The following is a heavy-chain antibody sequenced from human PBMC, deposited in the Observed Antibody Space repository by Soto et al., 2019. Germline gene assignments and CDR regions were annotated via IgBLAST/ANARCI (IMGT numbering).Heavy chain of an antibody. CDR1: GGSVSNGMYY. J-gene: IGHJ4*02. CDR2: VYFSGSN. CDR3: VRYCNNSYCHNLFSFDY. V-gene: IGHV4-61*01. D-gene: IGHD2-8*01. Sequence: QVQLQESGPGLVKSSETLSLTCTVSGGSVSNGMYYWSWIRQPPGKGLEWIGNVYFSGSNNYNPSIKSRFTMSVDTSKNQFSLRLTSVTAADTAVYYCVRYCNNSYCHNLFSFDYWGRGTLVTGSS.